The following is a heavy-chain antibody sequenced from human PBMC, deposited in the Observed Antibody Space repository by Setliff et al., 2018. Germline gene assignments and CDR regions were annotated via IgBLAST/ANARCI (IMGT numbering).Heavy chain of an antibody. J-gene: IGHJ3*02. CDR1: GFSFSNYA. CDR2: XXXXXXXX. Sequence: GXSLRLSCAASGFSFSNYAMHWVRQAPGRGLXXXXXXXXXXXXXXXXXXXXXRXXISRDNSKYTLYLQMNSLRVEDSGRYYCAKEKRHRSTWPHGGAFDIWGQGTMVTVSS. V-gene: IGHV3-30*02. D-gene: IGHD1-1*01. CDR3: AKEKRHRSTWPHGGAFDI.